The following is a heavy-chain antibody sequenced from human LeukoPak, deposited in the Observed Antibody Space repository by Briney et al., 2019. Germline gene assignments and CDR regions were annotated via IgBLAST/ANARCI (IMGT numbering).Heavy chain of an antibody. CDR3: ARVDDYVWGSYRYMDYFDY. CDR1: GFTVSSNH. Sequence: PGGSLRLSCAASGFTVSSNHMSWVRQAPGKGLEWVSVIYSGGSTYYADSVKGRFTISRDNSKNTLYLQMNSLRAEDTAVYYCARVDDYVWGSYRYMDYFDYWGQGTLVTVSS. J-gene: IGHJ4*02. CDR2: IYSGGST. D-gene: IGHD3-16*02. V-gene: IGHV3-53*01.